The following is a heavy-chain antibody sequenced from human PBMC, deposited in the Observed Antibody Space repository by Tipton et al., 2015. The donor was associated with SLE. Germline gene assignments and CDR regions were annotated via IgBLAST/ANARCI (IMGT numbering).Heavy chain of an antibody. CDR1: GGSISSSSYY. CDR2: VNYGGDT. D-gene: IGHD3-22*01. J-gene: IGHJ4*02. Sequence: TLSLTCTVSGGSISSSSYYWGWIRQPPGQGLEWIGTVNYGGDTYYNPSLKSRVTISIDTSRNQFSLKLSSVTAADTAVYYCARDGLGHSSGYYEYDWGQGTLVTVSS. CDR3: ARDGLGHSSGYYEYD. V-gene: IGHV4-39*07.